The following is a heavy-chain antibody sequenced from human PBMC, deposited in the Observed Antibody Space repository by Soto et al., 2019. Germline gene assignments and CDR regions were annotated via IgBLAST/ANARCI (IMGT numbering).Heavy chain of an antibody. D-gene: IGHD3-3*01. CDR2: IYNSGIT. J-gene: IGHJ5*02. CDR1: GGSISSGDYS. V-gene: IGHV4-30-4*01. CDR3: ARGVTVFGLVSRFWFDP. Sequence: QVLLQESGPGLVKASQTLSLTCTVSGGSISSGDYSWSWVRQSPGKGLEWIGHIYNSGITYYNPSLKSPVVISIDTSRNHFSLRLNSLTAADRAVYFCARGVTVFGLVSRFWFDPWGQGTVVTVSS.